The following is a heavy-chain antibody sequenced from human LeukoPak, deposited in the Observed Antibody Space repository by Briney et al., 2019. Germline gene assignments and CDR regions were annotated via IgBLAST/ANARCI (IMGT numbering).Heavy chain of an antibody. CDR2: ISYDGSNK. D-gene: IGHD1-14*01. CDR3: ARDIRSHAYYYYGMDV. CDR1: GFTFSSYA. J-gene: IGHJ6*02. Sequence: SGGSLRLSCAASGFTFSSYAMHWVRQAPGKGLEWVAAISYDGSNKYYADSVKGRFTISRDNSKNTLYLQMNSLRAEDTAVYYCARDIRSHAYYYYGMDVWGQGTTVTVSS. V-gene: IGHV3-30*04.